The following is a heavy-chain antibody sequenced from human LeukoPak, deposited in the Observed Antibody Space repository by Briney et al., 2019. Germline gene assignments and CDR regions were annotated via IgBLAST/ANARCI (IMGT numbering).Heavy chain of an antibody. Sequence: EPGGSLRLSCAGSEFTFSSYSMAWVRQAPGKGWAWVSYINSSSRNTYYADSVKGRFTISTANAKNSLYLQMNSPKAADTALYFCAREVYYGSGRRFDFWGQGTLVTVSS. V-gene: IGHV3-48*04. CDR2: INSSSRNT. CDR1: EFTFSSYS. CDR3: AREVYYGSGRRFDF. J-gene: IGHJ4*02. D-gene: IGHD3-10*01.